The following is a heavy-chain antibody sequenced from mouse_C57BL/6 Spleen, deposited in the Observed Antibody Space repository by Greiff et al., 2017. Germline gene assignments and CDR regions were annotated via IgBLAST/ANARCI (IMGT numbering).Heavy chain of an antibody. CDR1: GFTFSDYG. V-gene: IGHV5-17*01. J-gene: IGHJ4*01. CDR2: ISSGSSTI. Sequence: DVHLVESGGGLVKPGGSLKLSCAASGFTFSDYGMHWVRQAPEKGLEWVAYISSGSSTIYYADTVKGRFTISRDNAKNTLFLQMTSLRSEDTAMYYCARPDYSYYYAMDYWGQGTSVTVSS. CDR3: ARPDYSYYYAMDY. D-gene: IGHD1-1*01.